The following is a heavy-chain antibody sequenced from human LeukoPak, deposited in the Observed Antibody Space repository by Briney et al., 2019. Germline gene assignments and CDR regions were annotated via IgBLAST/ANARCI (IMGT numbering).Heavy chain of an antibody. CDR2: IYHSGST. D-gene: IGHD2-2*01. J-gene: IGHJ5*02. CDR1: GYSISSGYY. CDR3: ARDHCSSTSCLNWFDP. Sequence: KPSETLSLTCAVSGYSISSGYYWGWIRQPPGKGLEWIGSIYHSGSTYYNPSLKSRVTISVDTSKSQFSLKLSSVTAADTAVYYCARDHCSSTSCLNWFDPWGQGTLVTVSS. V-gene: IGHV4-38-2*02.